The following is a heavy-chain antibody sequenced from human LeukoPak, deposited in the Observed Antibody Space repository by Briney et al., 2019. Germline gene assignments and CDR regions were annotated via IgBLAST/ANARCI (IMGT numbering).Heavy chain of an antibody. D-gene: IGHD3-22*01. CDR3: ARDITMIVVVIGDDAFDI. J-gene: IGHJ3*02. V-gene: IGHV1-18*01. CDR1: GYTFTSYG. CDR2: ISAYNGNT. Sequence: ASVKVSCTASGYTFTSYGISWVRQAPGQGREWMGWISAYNGNTNYAQKLQGRVTMTTDTSTSTAYMELRSLRSDDTAVYYCARDITMIVVVIGDDAFDIWGQGTMVTVSS.